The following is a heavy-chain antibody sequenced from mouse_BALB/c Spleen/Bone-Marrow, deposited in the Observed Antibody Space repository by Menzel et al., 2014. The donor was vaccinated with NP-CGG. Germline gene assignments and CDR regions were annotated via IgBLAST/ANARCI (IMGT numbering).Heavy chain of an antibody. V-gene: IGHV7-3*02. Sequence: DVKLVESGGGLVQPGGSLRLSCVTSGFTFTDYYMSWVRQPPGRALEWLGFIRNKANGYTTEYSASVKGRFTISRDNSQSILYLQMNTLRAEDSATYYCARDGYDDYWGQGTTLTVSS. D-gene: IGHD2-2*01. CDR2: IRNKANGYTT. CDR1: GFTFTDYY. J-gene: IGHJ2*01. CDR3: ARDGYDDY.